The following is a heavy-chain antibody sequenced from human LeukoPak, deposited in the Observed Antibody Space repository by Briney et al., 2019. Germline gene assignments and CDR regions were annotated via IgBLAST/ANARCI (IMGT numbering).Heavy chain of an antibody. CDR2: INPGNGDT. Sequence: GASVKVSCKGSGYTFTNYAVHWVRQAPGQRLEWLGWINPGNGDTKYSQNFQGRVTVTSDTSAATAYVELNSLTSEDTAVYYCAREQYYYGSGSYYALDYWGQGTLVTVSS. CDR1: GYTFTNYA. V-gene: IGHV1-3*01. J-gene: IGHJ4*02. CDR3: AREQYYYGSGSYYALDY. D-gene: IGHD3-10*01.